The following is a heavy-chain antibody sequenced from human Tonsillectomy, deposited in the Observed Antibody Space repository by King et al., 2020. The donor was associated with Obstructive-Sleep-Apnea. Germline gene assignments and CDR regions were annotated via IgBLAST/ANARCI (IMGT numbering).Heavy chain of an antibody. CDR3: ARDVKGAADY. D-gene: IGHD1-26*01. V-gene: IGHV3-48*04. CDR1: GFTSSSYS. CDR2: ISSSSSTI. Sequence: VQLVESGGGLVQPGGSLRLSCAASGFTSSSYSMNWVRQAPGKGLEWVSYISSSSSTIYYADSVKGRFTISRDNAKNSLYLQMNSLRAEDTAVYYCARDVKGAADYWGQGTLVTVSS. J-gene: IGHJ4*02.